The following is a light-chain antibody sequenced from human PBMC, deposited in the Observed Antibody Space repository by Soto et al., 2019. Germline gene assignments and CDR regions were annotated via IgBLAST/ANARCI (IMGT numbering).Light chain of an antibody. CDR2: DAS. CDR3: QQRSDWDT. Sequence: DIVLTQSPATLSLSPGERATLSCRASQSVSTFLAWYQQKPGQAPRLLIYDASDRAVGVPARFSGSGSGTDFTLTISSLEPEDFAVYYCQQRSDWDTFGQGTKLEIK. CDR1: QSVSTF. J-gene: IGKJ2*01. V-gene: IGKV3-11*01.